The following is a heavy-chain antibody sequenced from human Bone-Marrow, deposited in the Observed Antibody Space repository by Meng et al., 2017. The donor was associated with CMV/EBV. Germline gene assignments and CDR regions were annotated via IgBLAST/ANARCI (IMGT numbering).Heavy chain of an antibody. Sequence: ETLSLTCAASGFTFDDYGMSWVRQAPGKGLEWVSAINWNGDTTGYADSVKGRFTISRDNAKNSLYLQMDSLRAEDTALYYCARDNRGIQSFYYYYYGMDVWGQGTTVTVSS. CDR1: GFTFDDYG. CDR3: ARDNRGIQSFYYYYYGMDV. J-gene: IGHJ6*02. V-gene: IGHV3-20*04. D-gene: IGHD3-10*01. CDR2: INWNGDTT.